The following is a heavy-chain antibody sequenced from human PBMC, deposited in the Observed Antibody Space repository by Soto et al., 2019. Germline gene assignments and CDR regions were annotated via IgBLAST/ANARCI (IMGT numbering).Heavy chain of an antibody. Sequence: SETLSLTCTVSGGSLTAYSWNWIRQPVGKGLEWIGRIDTSGKTNYIPSLKSRLTMSIDRFKNQFSLNLKFVTAADTAVYFCAKDECGAADIWGQGTMVTVSS. CDR2: IDTSGKT. CDR1: GGSLTAYS. CDR3: AKDECGAADI. V-gene: IGHV4-4*07. J-gene: IGHJ3*02. D-gene: IGHD1-26*01.